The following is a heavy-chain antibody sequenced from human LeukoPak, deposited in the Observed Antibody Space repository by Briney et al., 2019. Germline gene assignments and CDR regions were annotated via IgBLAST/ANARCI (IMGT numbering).Heavy chain of an antibody. CDR2: ISSSSSYI. Sequence: GGSLRLSCAASGFTFSSYAMHWVRQAPGKGLEWVSSISSSSSYIYYADSVKGRFTISRDNAKNSLYLQMNSLRAEDTAVYYCARDLNTYYYDSSGSRPPGDYWGQGTLVTVSS. CDR1: GFTFSSYA. CDR3: ARDLNTYYYDSSGSRPPGDY. D-gene: IGHD3-22*01. J-gene: IGHJ4*02. V-gene: IGHV3-21*01.